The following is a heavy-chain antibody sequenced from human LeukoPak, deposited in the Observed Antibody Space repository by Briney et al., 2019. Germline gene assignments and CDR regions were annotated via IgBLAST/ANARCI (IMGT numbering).Heavy chain of an antibody. J-gene: IGHJ5*02. Sequence: PGGSLRLSCAASGFTFTSYWMTWVRQAPGKGLEWVSSISPDSSYKPQADSVKGRFTISRDNAKNSVYLQMESLRVEDTAVYYCANFQTVGVKPFEHWGQGTLVTVSS. CDR1: GFTFTSYW. D-gene: IGHD1-26*01. V-gene: IGHV3-21*01. CDR2: ISPDSSYK. CDR3: ANFQTVGVKPFEH.